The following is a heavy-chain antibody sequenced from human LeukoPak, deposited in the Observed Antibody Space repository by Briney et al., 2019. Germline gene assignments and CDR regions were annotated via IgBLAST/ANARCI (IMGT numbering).Heavy chain of an antibody. V-gene: IGHV4-34*01. Sequence: SETLSLTCAVYGGSFSGYYWSWIRQPPGKGLEWVGEINHSGSTNYNPSLKSRVTISVDTSKNQFSLKLSSVTAADTAVYYCAGSDKAMAIDGLDYWGQGTLVTVSS. D-gene: IGHD5-18*01. CDR2: INHSGST. J-gene: IGHJ4*02. CDR1: GGSFSGYY. CDR3: AGSDKAMAIDGLDY.